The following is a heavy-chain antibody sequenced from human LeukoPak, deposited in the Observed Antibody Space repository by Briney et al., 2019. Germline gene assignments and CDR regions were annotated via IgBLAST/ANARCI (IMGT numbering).Heavy chain of an antibody. CDR3: ARDVDYYGSGSNWFDP. CDR2: ISAYNGNT. J-gene: IGHJ5*02. CDR1: GYTFTSYG. V-gene: IGHV1-18*04. Sequence: GASVKVSCKASGYTFTSYGISWVRQAPRQGLEWMGWISAYNGNTNYAQKLQGRVTMTTDTSTSTAYMELRSLRSDDTAVYYCARDVDYYGSGSNWFDPWGQGTLVTVSS. D-gene: IGHD3-10*01.